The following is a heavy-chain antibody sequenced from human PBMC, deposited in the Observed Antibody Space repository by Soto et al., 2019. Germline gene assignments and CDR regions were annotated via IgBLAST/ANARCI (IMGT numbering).Heavy chain of an antibody. CDR1: GFNFDDYY. CDR3: SRDAWGGP. D-gene: IGHD3-10*01. CDR2: INSDGTTT. V-gene: IGHV3-11*01. Sequence: QVQLMQSGGGLVKPGGSLRLSCAASGFNFDDYYMSWIRQAPGKGLEWVADINSDGTTTHYADSVKGRFTISRDNAKKSVYLQMISLRVXDTAVYYCSRDAWGGPSGQGTMVTVSS. J-gene: IGHJ5*02.